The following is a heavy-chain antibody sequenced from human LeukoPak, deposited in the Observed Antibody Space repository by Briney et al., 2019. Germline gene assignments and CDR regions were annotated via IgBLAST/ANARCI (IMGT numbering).Heavy chain of an antibody. CDR2: INYSGDST. D-gene: IGHD3-22*01. V-gene: IGHV3-23*01. Sequence: QPGGSLRLSCAASGFTFSDYAMTWVRQAPGKGLEWVSTINYSGDSTYYADSVKGRFTISRDNAKNTLYLQMNSLRAEDTAVYFCAKDATMIVVIGYFDYWGQGTLVTVSS. CDR3: AKDATMIVVIGYFDY. CDR1: GFTFSDYA. J-gene: IGHJ4*02.